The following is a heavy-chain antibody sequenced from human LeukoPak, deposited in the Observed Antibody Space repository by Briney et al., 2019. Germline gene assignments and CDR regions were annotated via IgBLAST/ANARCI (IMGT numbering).Heavy chain of an antibody. J-gene: IGHJ4*02. CDR3: ARGGITMIVVAPPGDVDH. D-gene: IGHD3-22*01. V-gene: IGHV3-21*01. CDR1: GFTFSSYS. CDR2: ISSSSSYI. Sequence: GGSLRLSCAASGFTFSSYSMNWVRQAPGKGLEWVSSISSSSSYIYYADSVKGRFTISRDNAKNSLYLQMNSLRAEDTAVYYCARGGITMIVVAPPGDVDHWGQGTLVTVSS.